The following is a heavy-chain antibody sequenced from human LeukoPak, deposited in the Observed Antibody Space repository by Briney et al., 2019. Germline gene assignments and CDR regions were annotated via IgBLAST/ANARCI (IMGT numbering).Heavy chain of an antibody. V-gene: IGHV3-23*01. CDR1: GFTFSSYA. J-gene: IGHJ6*02. Sequence: GGSLRLSCVASGFTFSSYAMSWVRQAPGKGLEWVSAISGSGGSTYYADSVKGRFTISRDNSKNTLYLQMNSLRAEDTAVYYCAKAQRDYYYGMDVWGQGTTVTVSS. CDR3: AKAQRDYYYGMDV. CDR2: ISGSGGST.